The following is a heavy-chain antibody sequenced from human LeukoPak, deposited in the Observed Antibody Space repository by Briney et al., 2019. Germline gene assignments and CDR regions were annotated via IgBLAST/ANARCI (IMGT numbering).Heavy chain of an antibody. V-gene: IGHV1-18*01. CDR3: ARIMITFGGVIVLPGGY. D-gene: IGHD3-16*02. CDR1: GYTFTSYG. J-gene: IGHJ4*02. CDR2: ISAYNGNT. Sequence: GASVKVSCKASGYTFTSYGISWVRQAPGQGLEWMGWISAYNGNTNYAQKLQGRVTMTTDTSTSTAYMELRSLRSDDTAVYYCARIMITFGGVIVLPGGYWGQGTLVTVSS.